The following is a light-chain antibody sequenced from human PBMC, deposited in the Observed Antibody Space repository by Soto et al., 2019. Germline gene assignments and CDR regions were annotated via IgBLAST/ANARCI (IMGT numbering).Light chain of an antibody. CDR3: QQYASSPRT. CDR2: DAS. Sequence: EIMLTQAPGTLSLSPGDRATLSCRASQSVSGSYLAWYQQKPGQAPRLLIYDASSRATGIPDRFSGSGSGTYFTLTITRLEPEDFPVYYCQQYASSPRTFGQGTKVEIK. CDR1: QSVSGSY. J-gene: IGKJ1*01. V-gene: IGKV3-20*01.